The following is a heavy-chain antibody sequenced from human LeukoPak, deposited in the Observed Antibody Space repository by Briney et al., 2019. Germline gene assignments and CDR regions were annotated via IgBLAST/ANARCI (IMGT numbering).Heavy chain of an antibody. CDR2: IYHSGST. Sequence: PSETLSLTCTVSGVSIRGDYRAWIRQPPGKGLEWICYIYHSGSTNYNPSLRSRVTISVDKSKNQFSLRLSSVTAADTAVYYCARDRGWSNDNHYYGMDVWGQGTTVTVSS. V-gene: IGHV4-59*01. CDR1: GVSIRGDY. J-gene: IGHJ6*02. CDR3: ARDRGWSNDNHYYGMDV. D-gene: IGHD1/OR15-1a*01.